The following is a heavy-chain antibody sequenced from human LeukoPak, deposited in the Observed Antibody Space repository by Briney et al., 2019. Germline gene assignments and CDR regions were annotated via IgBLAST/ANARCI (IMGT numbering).Heavy chain of an antibody. D-gene: IGHD6-13*01. J-gene: IGHJ6*02. V-gene: IGHV1-18*01. CDR1: GYTFTSYG. CDR3: ARGMAAAITNYAMDV. CDR2: ISAYNGNT. Sequence: ASVKVSCKASGYTFTSYGISWVRQAPGQGLEWMGWISAYNGNTNYAQKLQGRVTMTTDTSTTTAYMELRSLRSDNAAVYYCARGMAAAITNYAMDVWGQGTTVTVSS.